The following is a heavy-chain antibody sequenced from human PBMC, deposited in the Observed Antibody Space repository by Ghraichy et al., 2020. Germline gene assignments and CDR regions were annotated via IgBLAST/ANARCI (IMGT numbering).Heavy chain of an antibody. V-gene: IGHV4-34*01. Sequence: SETLSLTCAVYGGSFSGYYWSWIRQPPGKGLEWIGEINHSGSTNYNPSLKSRVTISVDTSKNQFSLKLSSVTAADTAVYYCARGLREAPYSGIEKDAFDIWGQGTMVTVSS. CDR1: GGSFSGYY. CDR2: INHSGST. D-gene: IGHD5-12*01. CDR3: ARGLREAPYSGIEKDAFDI. J-gene: IGHJ3*02.